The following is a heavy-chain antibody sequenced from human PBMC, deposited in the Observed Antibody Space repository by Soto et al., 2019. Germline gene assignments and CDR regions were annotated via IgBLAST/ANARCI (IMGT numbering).Heavy chain of an antibody. V-gene: IGHV3-74*01. J-gene: IGHJ5*02. CDR3: ARVLTGSYNWFDP. D-gene: IGHD1-26*01. CDR1: GFSFSSYW. Sequence: EVQLVESGEGLVQPGGSLRLSCAASGFSFSSYWMHWVRQVPGKGLVWVSRINSDGSTTTYADSVKGRFTISRDNAKNTLYLQMNSLRVEDTAVYYCARVLTGSYNWFDPWGQGTLVTVSS. CDR2: INSDGSTT.